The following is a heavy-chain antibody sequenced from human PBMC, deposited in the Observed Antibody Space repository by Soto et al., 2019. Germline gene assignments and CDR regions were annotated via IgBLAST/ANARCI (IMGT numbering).Heavy chain of an antibody. CDR3: ARVAYYYGSGSYYFDY. D-gene: IGHD3-10*01. Sequence: VASVKVSCKASGYTFTSYAMHWVRQAPGQGLEWMGWIIPIFGTANFAQKLQGRVTMTTDESTSTAYMELSSLRSEDTAVYYCARVAYYYGSGSYYFDYWGQGTLVTVS. CDR1: GYTFTSYA. J-gene: IGHJ4*02. V-gene: IGHV1-69*05. CDR2: IIPIFGTA.